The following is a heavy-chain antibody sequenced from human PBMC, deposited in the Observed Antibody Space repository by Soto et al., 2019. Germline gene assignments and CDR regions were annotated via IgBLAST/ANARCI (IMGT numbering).Heavy chain of an antibody. V-gene: IGHV3-23*01. CDR1: GFTFSNYA. D-gene: IGHD3-16*01. Sequence: EAQLLDSGGGLVQPGGSLRLSCAASGFTFSNYAMTWVRQGPGKGLEWVSGISGSGGRSYYADSVKGRFTISRDNSKITLYLQMNSLRAEDTAVYYCAKAYFVWSSEQPYYFDYWGQGTLVTVSS. CDR2: ISGSGGRS. J-gene: IGHJ4*02. CDR3: AKAYFVWSSEQPYYFDY.